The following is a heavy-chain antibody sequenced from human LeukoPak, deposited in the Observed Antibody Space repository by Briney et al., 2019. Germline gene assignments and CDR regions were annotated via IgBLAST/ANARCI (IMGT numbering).Heavy chain of an antibody. CDR2: ISWNSVNI. CDR3: TRARGSTYYYSMDV. Sequence: GGSLRLSCAASGFTSDDYAMQWVRQAPGKGLEWVSGISWNSVNIGYADSVKGRFTISRDNAKNSLYLQMNSLRAEDTALYYCTRARGSTYYYSMDVWGQGTTVTVSS. D-gene: IGHD3-10*01. V-gene: IGHV3-9*02. CDR1: GFTSDDYA. J-gene: IGHJ6*02.